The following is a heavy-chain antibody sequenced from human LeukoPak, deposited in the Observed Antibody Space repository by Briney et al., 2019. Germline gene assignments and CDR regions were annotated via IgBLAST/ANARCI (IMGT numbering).Heavy chain of an antibody. Sequence: GGSLRLSCAASGFTFSSYWMHWVRQAPGKGLVWVSRINFDGSTTSYADSVEGRFTISRDNAKNTLYLQMNSLRAEDTAVYYCARDTLRWSGYNNDYFDYWGQGTLVTVSS. CDR2: INFDGSTT. V-gene: IGHV3-74*01. D-gene: IGHD3-3*01. CDR1: GFTFSSYW. J-gene: IGHJ4*02. CDR3: ARDTLRWSGYNNDYFDY.